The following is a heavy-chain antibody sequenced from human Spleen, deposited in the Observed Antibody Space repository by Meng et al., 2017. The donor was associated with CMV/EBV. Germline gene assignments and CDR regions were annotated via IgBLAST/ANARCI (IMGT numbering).Heavy chain of an antibody. Sequence: GGSLRRSCAASGFTVRSNYMSWVRQAPGKGLKWVSIIYSGGNTYYADSVKGRFTIARDNSRNTLFLQMNSLRAEDTAMYYCARGTIGGATSFDYWGQGTLVTVSS. CDR2: IYSGGNT. V-gene: IGHV3-53*01. J-gene: IGHJ4*02. CDR3: ARGTIGGATSFDY. CDR1: GFTVRSNY. D-gene: IGHD3-16*01.